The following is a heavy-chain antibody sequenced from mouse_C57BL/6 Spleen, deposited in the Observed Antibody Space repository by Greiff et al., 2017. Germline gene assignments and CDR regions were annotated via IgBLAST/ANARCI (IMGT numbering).Heavy chain of an antibody. Sequence: EVKLEESGGGLVQPGGSLKLSCAASGFTFSDAWMDWVRQSPEKGLEWVAEIRNKANNHATYYAESVQGRFTISRDDSKSSVYLQMHSLRAEDTGIYYCTRSLDVNYDYWGQSTTLTVSS. CDR1: GFTFSDAW. CDR2: IRNKANNHAT. V-gene: IGHV6-6*01. D-gene: IGHD2-1*01. CDR3: TRSLDVNYDY. J-gene: IGHJ2*01.